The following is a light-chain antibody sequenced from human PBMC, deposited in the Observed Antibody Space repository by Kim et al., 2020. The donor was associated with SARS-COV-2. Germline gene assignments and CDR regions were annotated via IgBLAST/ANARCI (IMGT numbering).Light chain of an antibody. CDR3: LQYSKWPPLT. Sequence: SSSLPWYQERPGQAPRPHIYDSAASASGSPSRFSGNGSETDFTLSPSSLQSEGFAVYYCLQYSKWPPLTFSGGNKVDIK. J-gene: IGKJ4*01. V-gene: IGKV3-15*01. CDR1: SSS. CDR2: DSA.